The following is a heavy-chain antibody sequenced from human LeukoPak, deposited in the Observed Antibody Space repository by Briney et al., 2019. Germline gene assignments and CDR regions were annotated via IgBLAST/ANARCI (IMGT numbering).Heavy chain of an antibody. CDR2: IYGGGTT. J-gene: IGHJ4*02. D-gene: IGHD3-16*01. V-gene: IGHV3-53*01. CDR1: GFTVSTNC. Sequence: GGSLRLSCAVSGFTVSTNCMTWVRQAPGKGLEWVSTIYGGGTTYYADSVMGRFTISRHNSRNTLYLQMNSLRAEDTAVYYCARVNVCPRCHFDYWGQGTLVTVSS. CDR3: ARVNVCPRCHFDY.